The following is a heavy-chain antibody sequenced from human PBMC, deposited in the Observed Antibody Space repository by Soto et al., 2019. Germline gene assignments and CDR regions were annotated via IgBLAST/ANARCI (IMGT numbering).Heavy chain of an antibody. CDR1: GFTFSSYS. CDR3: ARIQLGYDAFDI. V-gene: IGHV3-21*01. Sequence: PGGSLRLSCAASGFTFSSYSMNWVRQAPGKGLEWVSSISSSSSYIYYADSVKGRFTISRDNAKNSLYLQMNSLRAEDTAVYYVARIQLGYDAFDIWGQGTMVTVAS. J-gene: IGHJ3*02. CDR2: ISSSSSYI. D-gene: IGHD2-15*01.